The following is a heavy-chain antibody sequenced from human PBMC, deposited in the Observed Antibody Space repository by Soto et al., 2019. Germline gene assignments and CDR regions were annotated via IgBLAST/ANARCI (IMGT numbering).Heavy chain of an antibody. Sequence: GGSLRLSCAASGFSFSSYDMHWVRQATGKGLEWVSAIGTAGDTYYPGSVKGRFTISRENAKNSLYLQMNSLRAEDTAVYYCARGGAVAGTSVYYYGMDVWGQGTTVTVSS. CDR1: GFSFSSYD. V-gene: IGHV3-13*01. D-gene: IGHD6-19*01. CDR2: IGTAGDT. CDR3: ARGGAVAGTSVYYYGMDV. J-gene: IGHJ6*02.